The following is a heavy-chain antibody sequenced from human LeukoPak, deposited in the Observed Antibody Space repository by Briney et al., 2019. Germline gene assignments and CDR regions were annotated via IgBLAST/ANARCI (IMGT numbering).Heavy chain of an antibody. V-gene: IGHV1-18*01. CDR1: GYTFTNFG. CDR3: ARGGGLVPGTWFDP. Sequence: ASVKVSCKASGYTFTNFGISWVRQAPGQGLEWIGWISAYNGNTNYAQELQGRVTMTTDASTSTAYLELRSLRSDDTAVYYCARGGGLVPGTWFDPWGQGTLVTVSS. J-gene: IGHJ5*02. D-gene: IGHD6-19*01. CDR2: ISAYNGNT.